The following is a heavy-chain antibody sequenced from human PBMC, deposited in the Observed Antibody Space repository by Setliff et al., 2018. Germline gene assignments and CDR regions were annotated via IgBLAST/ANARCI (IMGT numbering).Heavy chain of an antibody. Sequence: SETLSLTCTVSGGSSSSHYWSWIRQPPGKGLEWIGYIHFSGTTNYNPSLKSRVTLSLDTSKNQFSLELSSVTAADTAMYYCARENGYCSGGACYFMFDYWGQGTLVTVS. CDR3: ARENGYCSGGACYFMFDY. CDR1: GGSSSSHY. V-gene: IGHV4-59*11. CDR2: IHFSGTT. J-gene: IGHJ4*02. D-gene: IGHD2-15*01.